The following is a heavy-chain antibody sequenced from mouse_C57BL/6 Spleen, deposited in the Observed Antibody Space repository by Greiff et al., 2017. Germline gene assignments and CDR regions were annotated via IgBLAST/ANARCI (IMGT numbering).Heavy chain of an antibody. Sequence: QVQLQQPGAELVKPGASVKVSCKASGYTFTSYWMPWVKQRPGQGLEWIGRIHPSDSDTNYNQKFKGKATLTVDKSSSTAYVQLSSLTSEDSAVYYCAMGGYDGSDYFDYWGQGTTLTVSS. CDR2: IHPSDSDT. V-gene: IGHV1-74*01. CDR3: AMGGYDGSDYFDY. CDR1: GYTFTSYW. D-gene: IGHD2-2*01. J-gene: IGHJ2*01.